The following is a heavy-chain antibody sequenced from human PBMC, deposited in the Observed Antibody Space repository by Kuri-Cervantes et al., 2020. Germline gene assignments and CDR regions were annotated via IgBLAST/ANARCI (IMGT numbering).Heavy chain of an antibody. D-gene: IGHD3-22*01. Sequence: GGSLRLSCAASGFSFSSYAMCWVRQAPGKGLEWVSAIIGSGGSTYYADSVKGRFTISRDNSKNTLYLQMNSLRAEDTALYYCARDPLDYYDSSGYYRRGGFDYWGQGTLVTVSS. V-gene: IGHV3-23*01. CDR2: IIGSGGST. CDR3: ARDPLDYYDSSGYYRRGGFDY. CDR1: GFSFSSYA. J-gene: IGHJ4*02.